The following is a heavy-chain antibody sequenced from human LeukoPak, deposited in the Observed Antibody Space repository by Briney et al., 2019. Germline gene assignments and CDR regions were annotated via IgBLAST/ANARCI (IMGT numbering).Heavy chain of an antibody. Sequence: PSETLSLTCGVSGGSISSTNWWSWVRQPPGQGLEWIGYIYYSGSTNYNPSLKSRVTISVDTSKNQFSLKLSSVTAADTAVYFCARHGASGSYLYYFDYWGQGTLVTVSS. V-gene: IGHV4-4*02. CDR2: IYYSGST. D-gene: IGHD1-26*01. CDR1: GGSISSTNW. J-gene: IGHJ4*02. CDR3: ARHGASGSYLYYFDY.